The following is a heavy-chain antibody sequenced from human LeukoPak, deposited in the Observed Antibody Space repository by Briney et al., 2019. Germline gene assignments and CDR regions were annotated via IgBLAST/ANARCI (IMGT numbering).Heavy chain of an antibody. V-gene: IGHV4-59*11. CDR2: MYYHGNT. CDR1: GDSITSHY. CDR3: ARAITPSYYCLDV. Sequence: SETLSLTCTVSGDSITSHYWSWIRQPPGKGLEWIGYMYYHGNTNYNPSLKSRLTISVDSSKNQFSLRLTSVTAEDTALYFCARAITPSYYCLDVWGKGTAVTVSS. J-gene: IGHJ6*04. D-gene: IGHD3-16*01.